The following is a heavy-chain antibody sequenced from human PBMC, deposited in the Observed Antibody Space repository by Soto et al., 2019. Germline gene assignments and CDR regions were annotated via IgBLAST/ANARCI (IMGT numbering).Heavy chain of an antibody. CDR1: GGTFSSHT. D-gene: IGHD2-2*01. CDR3: ACGGYQLLFSRCYYYCGVDV. J-gene: IGHJ6*02. CDR2: IIPMLGTA. Sequence: QVQLVQSGAEVKKPGSSAKVSCKASGGTFSSHTVSWVRQAPGQGLEWMGGIIPMLGTANYAQKFQGRVTIIADKSTSTAYMALSSLRSEDTAVYYGACGGYQLLFSRCYYYCGVDVWGQGTTVNVSS. V-gene: IGHV1-69*06.